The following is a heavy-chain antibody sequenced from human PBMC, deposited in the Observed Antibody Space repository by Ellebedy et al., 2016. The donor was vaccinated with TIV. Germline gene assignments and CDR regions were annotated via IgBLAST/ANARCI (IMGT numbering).Heavy chain of an antibody. Sequence: MPSETLSLTCTLSGGSISSRSYYWGWSRQHPGKGLEWIGTIYYSGSTYYNPSLKSRVTISLDTSKNQFSLKLSTVTAADTAVYYCARRNEYGYHIKRFDPWGQGTLVTVSS. CDR3: ARRNEYGYHIKRFDP. CDR2: IYYSGST. J-gene: IGHJ5*02. D-gene: IGHD4-17*01. CDR1: GGSISSRSYY. V-gene: IGHV4-39*01.